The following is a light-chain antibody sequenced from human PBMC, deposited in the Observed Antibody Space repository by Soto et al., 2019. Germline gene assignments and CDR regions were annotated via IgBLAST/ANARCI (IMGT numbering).Light chain of an antibody. V-gene: IGKV3-20*01. CDR3: QQYGSSPYT. CDR1: QSVSSSY. J-gene: IGKJ2*01. CDR2: GAS. Sequence: EIVLTQSPGTLSLSPGERATLSCRASQSVSSSYFAWYQQKPGPAPRLLIYGASSRATGIPDRFSGSGSGTDFTLTISRLEAEDFAVYYCQQYGSSPYTFGQGTKLEIK.